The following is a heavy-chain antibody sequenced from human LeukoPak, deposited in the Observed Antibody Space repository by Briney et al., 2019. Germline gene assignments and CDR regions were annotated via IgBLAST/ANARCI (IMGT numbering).Heavy chain of an antibody. CDR2: ISGSGGST. Sequence: GGSVRLSCAASGCTFSCYAMSWVRQAPGKGLEWVSAISGSGGSTYYADSVKGRFTISRDNSKNTLYLQMNSLRAEDTAVYYCAKANEWDFFDYWGQGTLVSVSS. V-gene: IGHV3-23*01. CDR3: AKANEWDFFDY. J-gene: IGHJ4*02. D-gene: IGHD1-26*01. CDR1: GCTFSCYA.